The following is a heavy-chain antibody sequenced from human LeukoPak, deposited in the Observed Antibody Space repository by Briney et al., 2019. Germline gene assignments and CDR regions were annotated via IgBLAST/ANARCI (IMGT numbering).Heavy chain of an antibody. Sequence: GASVKVSCKASGYTFTSYGISWVRQAPGQGLEWMGWMNPNSGNTGYAQKFQGRVTMTRNTSISTAYMELSSLRSEDTAVYYCARGVIAAAGLGLFDPWGQGTLVTVSS. V-gene: IGHV1-8*02. CDR1: GYTFTSYG. D-gene: IGHD6-13*01. J-gene: IGHJ5*02. CDR2: MNPNSGNT. CDR3: ARGVIAAAGLGLFDP.